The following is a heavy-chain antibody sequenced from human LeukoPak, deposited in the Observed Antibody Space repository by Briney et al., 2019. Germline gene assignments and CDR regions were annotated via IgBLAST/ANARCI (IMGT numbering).Heavy chain of an antibody. V-gene: IGHV3-20*01. CDR1: GFTFDDYG. Sequence: GGSLRLSCAASGFTFDDYGMSWVRQAPGKELEWVSGINWNGGSTGYADSVKGRFTISRDNAKNSLYLQMNSLRAEDTALYHCARARMRSGSYYRLDYYYGMDVWGQGTTVTASS. CDR2: INWNGGST. CDR3: ARARMRSGSYYRLDYYYGMDV. J-gene: IGHJ6*02. D-gene: IGHD3-10*01.